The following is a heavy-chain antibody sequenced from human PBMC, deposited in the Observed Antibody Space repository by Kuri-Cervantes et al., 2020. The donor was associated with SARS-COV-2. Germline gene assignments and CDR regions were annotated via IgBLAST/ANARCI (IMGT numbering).Heavy chain of an antibody. V-gene: IGHV3-30*03. CDR2: ISYDGSNK. Sequence: GESLKISCAASGFTFSSYGMHWVRQAPGKGLEWVAVISYDGSNKYYADSVKGRFTISRDNSKNSLYLQMNSLRAEDTAVYYCAVGGRTTGLAGWGQGDLVTVSS. D-gene: IGHD4-17*01. CDR3: AVGGRTTGLAG. CDR1: GFTFSSYG. J-gene: IGHJ4*02.